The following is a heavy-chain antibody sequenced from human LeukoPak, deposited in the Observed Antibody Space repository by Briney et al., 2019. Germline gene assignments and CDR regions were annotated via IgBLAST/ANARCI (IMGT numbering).Heavy chain of an antibody. Sequence: GGSLRLSCAASGFTFSSYAMHWVRQAPGKGLEWVALISYDGSDKYYADSVKGRFTISRDNSKNTLYLQMNSLRPEDTAVYYCARDWGRRYSSGWYGDFDYWGQGTLVTVSS. CDR2: ISYDGSDK. V-gene: IGHV3-30-3*01. CDR3: ARDWGRRYSSGWYGDFDY. J-gene: IGHJ4*02. D-gene: IGHD6-19*01. CDR1: GFTFSSYA.